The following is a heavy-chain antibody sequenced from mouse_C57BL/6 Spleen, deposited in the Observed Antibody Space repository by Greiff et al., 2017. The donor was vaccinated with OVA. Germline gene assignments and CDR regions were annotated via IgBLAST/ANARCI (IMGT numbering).Heavy chain of an antibody. J-gene: IGHJ1*03. CDR1: GFTFSDYG. Sequence: DVMLVESGGGLVKPGGSLKLSCAASGFTFSDYGMHWVRQAPEQGLEWVAYISSGSSTIYYADTVKGRFTISRDNAKNTLFLQMTSLRSEDTAMYYCARGYRKSWYFDVWGTGTTVTVSS. D-gene: IGHD2-14*01. CDR2: ISSGSSTI. V-gene: IGHV5-17*01. CDR3: ARGYRKSWYFDV.